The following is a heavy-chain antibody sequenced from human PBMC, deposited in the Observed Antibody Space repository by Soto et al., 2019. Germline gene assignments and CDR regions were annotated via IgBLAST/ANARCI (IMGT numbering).Heavy chain of an antibody. CDR3: AREVSHGYVLRGMDV. Sequence: EVQLVESGGGLVQPGGSVRLSCAASKFTITSYWMDWVREAPGKGLVWVSRINSDGSSISYADAVKGRFTISRDNAKNTLYLQMNSLRVEDTAVYYCAREVSHGYVLRGMDVWGQGTTVTVFS. J-gene: IGHJ6*02. CDR2: INSDGSSI. V-gene: IGHV3-74*01. CDR1: KFTITSYW. D-gene: IGHD5-18*01.